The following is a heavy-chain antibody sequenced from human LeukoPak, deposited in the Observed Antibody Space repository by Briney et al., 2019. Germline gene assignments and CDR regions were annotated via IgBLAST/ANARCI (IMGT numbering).Heavy chain of an antibody. D-gene: IGHD2-15*01. J-gene: IGHJ5*02. CDR3: ARHPSLNYFSGGPCWFDP. Sequence: SETLSLTCTVSGGSISSSCCYWGWIRQPPGKGLEWIGSFYYSGSTYYNPSLKSRVTISVDTSKNQFSLKLSSVTAADTAVYYWARHPSLNYFSGGPCWFDPWGQGTLVTVSS. CDR1: GGSISSSCCY. V-gene: IGHV4-39*01. CDR2: FYYSGST.